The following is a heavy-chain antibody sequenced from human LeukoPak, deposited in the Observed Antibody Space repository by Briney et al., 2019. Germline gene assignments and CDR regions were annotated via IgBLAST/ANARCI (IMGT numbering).Heavy chain of an antibody. D-gene: IGHD5-12*01. CDR3: ARDQGWLQFDN. CDR1: GFTFSTYG. Sequence: GGSLRLSCAASGFTFSTYGMHWVRQAPGKGLEWVANIKEDGSEKYYVDSLRGRFTISRDNAKSSLSLQLNSLRVEDTAVYYCARDQGWLQFDNWGQGTLVTVSS. CDR2: IKEDGSEK. J-gene: IGHJ4*02. V-gene: IGHV3-7*03.